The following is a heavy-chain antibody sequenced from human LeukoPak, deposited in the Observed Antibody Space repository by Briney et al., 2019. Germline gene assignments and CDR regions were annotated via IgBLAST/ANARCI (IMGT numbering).Heavy chain of an antibody. CDR2: ISWDGGST. Sequence: GGSLRLSCAASGFTFDDYATHWVRQAPGKGLEWVSLISWDGGSTYYADSVKGRFTISRDNSKNSLYLQMNSLRAEDTALYYCAKDIRPAVAGFNFDYWGQGTLVTVSS. D-gene: IGHD6-19*01. J-gene: IGHJ4*02. CDR3: AKDIRPAVAGFNFDY. CDR1: GFTFDDYA. V-gene: IGHV3-43D*03.